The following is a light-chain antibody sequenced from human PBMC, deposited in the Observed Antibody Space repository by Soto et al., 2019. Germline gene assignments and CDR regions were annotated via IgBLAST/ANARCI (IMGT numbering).Light chain of an antibody. V-gene: IGKV1-5*01. J-gene: IGKJ1*01. Sequence: DIQLTQSPSTLSASVGDRVTITCRASQSVGRWLAWYQQKPGKAPQVLIYKASSRATGIPDRFSGSGSGTDFTLSISRLEPEDFAVYYCQQYSNLWTFGQGTKVDI. CDR3: QQYSNLWT. CDR2: KAS. CDR1: QSVGRW.